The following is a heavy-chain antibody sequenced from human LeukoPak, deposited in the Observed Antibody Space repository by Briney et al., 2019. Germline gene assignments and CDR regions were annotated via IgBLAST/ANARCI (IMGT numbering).Heavy chain of an antibody. J-gene: IGHJ5*02. Sequence: SETLSLTCTVSGGSISSSSYYWGWIRQPPGKGLEWIVSIYYSGSTYHNPSLKSRITISVDTSKNQFSLKLSSVTAADTAVYYCARHCGGDCYSGLWFDPWGQGTLVTVSS. CDR3: ARHCGGDCYSGLWFDP. CDR1: GGSISSSSYY. D-gene: IGHD2-21*02. CDR2: IYYSGST. V-gene: IGHV4-39*01.